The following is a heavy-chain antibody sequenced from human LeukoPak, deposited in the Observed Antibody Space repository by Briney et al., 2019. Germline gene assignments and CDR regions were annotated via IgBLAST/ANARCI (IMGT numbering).Heavy chain of an antibody. CDR2: INNDGSYI. CDR3: VPRSSSLRN. Sequence: PGGSLRLSCAASGFIFSNSAMNWVRQAPGKGLEWVSSINNDGSYIYYAGSVEGRFTISRDNAKNSLYLRLNSLRAEDTAVYYCVPRSSSLRNWGQGTLVTVSS. D-gene: IGHD6-13*01. V-gene: IGHV3-21*01. CDR1: GFIFSNSA. J-gene: IGHJ4*02.